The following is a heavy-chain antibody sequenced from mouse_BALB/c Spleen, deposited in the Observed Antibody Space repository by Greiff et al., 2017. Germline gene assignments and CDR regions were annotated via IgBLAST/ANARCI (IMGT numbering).Heavy chain of an antibody. D-gene: IGHD2-1*01. J-gene: IGHJ4*01. CDR3: ARHGNYVAMDY. Sequence: EVKVEESGGGLVKPGGSLKLSCAASGFTFSDYYMYWVRQTPEKRLEWVATISDGGSYTYYPDSVKGRFTISRDNAKNNLYLQMSSLKSEDTAMYYCARHGNYVAMDYWGQGTSVTVSS. CDR2: ISDGGSYT. CDR1: GFTFSDYY. V-gene: IGHV5-4*02.